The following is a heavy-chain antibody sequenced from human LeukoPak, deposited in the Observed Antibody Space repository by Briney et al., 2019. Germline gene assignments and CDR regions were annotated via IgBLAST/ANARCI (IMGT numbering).Heavy chain of an antibody. CDR3: ARDRYYSSGWLLDY. J-gene: IGHJ4*02. Sequence: PGGSLRLSCAASGFTFSSYAMHWVRQAPGKGLEWVAVISYDGSNKYYADSVKGRFTISRDNSKNTLYLQMNSLRAEDTAVYCCARDRYYSSGWLLDYWGQGTLVTVSS. CDR1: GFTFSSYA. CDR2: ISYDGSNK. D-gene: IGHD6-19*01. V-gene: IGHV3-30-3*01.